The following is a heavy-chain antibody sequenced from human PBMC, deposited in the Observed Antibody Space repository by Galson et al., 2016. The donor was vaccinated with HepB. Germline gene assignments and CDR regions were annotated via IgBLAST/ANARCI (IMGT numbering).Heavy chain of an antibody. Sequence: SLRLSCAASGFTFSGHYMAWIRQGPGKGLEWVSYISSTGNIIYYADSVKGRFTASRDNGKKSVYLQMHSLRAEDTAVYYCARDGSGGGDDAFDVWGQGTLVTVSS. CDR2: ISSTGNII. CDR1: GFTFSGHY. J-gene: IGHJ3*01. D-gene: IGHD2-15*01. CDR3: ARDGSGGGDDAFDV. V-gene: IGHV3-11*01.